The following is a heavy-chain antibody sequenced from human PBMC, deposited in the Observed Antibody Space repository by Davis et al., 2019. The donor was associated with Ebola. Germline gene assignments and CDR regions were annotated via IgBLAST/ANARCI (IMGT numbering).Heavy chain of an antibody. CDR1: GYTFTSYA. CDR2: INAGNGNT. J-gene: IGHJ6*03. V-gene: IGHV1-3*01. Sequence: ASVKVSCKASGYTFTSYAMHWVRQAPGQRLEWMGWINAGNGNTKYSQKFQGRVTITRDTSASTAYMELSSLRSEDTAVYYCAREILRFYIRYMDVWGKGTTVTVSS. CDR3: AREILRFYIRYMDV. D-gene: IGHD3-3*01.